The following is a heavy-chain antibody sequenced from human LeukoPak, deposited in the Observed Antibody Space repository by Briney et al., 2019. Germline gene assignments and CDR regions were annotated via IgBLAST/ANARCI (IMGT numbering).Heavy chain of an antibody. D-gene: IGHD3-3*01. Sequence: GGSLRLSCAASGFTFSTYAMNWVRQAPGKGLEWVSSISNSDATTYHADSVRGRFTISRDNSKNTLYLQMNSLRVEDTAVYYCARCITVFGVVIPEYYYYYMDVWGKGATVTVSS. CDR2: ISNSDATT. V-gene: IGHV3-23*01. CDR3: ARCITVFGVVIPEYYYYYMDV. J-gene: IGHJ6*03. CDR1: GFTFSTYA.